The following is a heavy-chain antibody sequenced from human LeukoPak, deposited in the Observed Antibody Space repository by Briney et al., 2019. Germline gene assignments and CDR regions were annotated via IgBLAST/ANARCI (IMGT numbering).Heavy chain of an antibody. Sequence: SVKVSCKASGDTFSNYAISWVRLAPGQGLEWMGAITKFGSTNYAHNFVGRVTMTRDTSTSTVYMELSSLRSEDTAVYYCARETKAKQPITMIVVVRSISGLSYWGQGTLVTVSS. J-gene: IGHJ4*02. D-gene: IGHD3-22*01. V-gene: IGHV1-69*05. CDR1: GDTFSNYA. CDR2: ITKFGST. CDR3: ARETKAKQPITMIVVVRSISGLSY.